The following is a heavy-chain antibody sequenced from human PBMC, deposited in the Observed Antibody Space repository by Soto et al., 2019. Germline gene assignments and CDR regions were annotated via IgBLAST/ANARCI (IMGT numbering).Heavy chain of an antibody. CDR2: IYYSGST. V-gene: IGHV4-39*01. J-gene: IGHJ5*02. D-gene: IGHD2-2*01. Sequence: SETLSLTCTVSGGSISSSSYYWGWIRQPPGKGLEWIGSIYYSGSTYYNPSLKSRVTISVDTSKNQFSLKLSSVTAADTAVYYCARRVVVVPAAPLWFDPWGQGTLVTVSS. CDR1: GGSISSSSYY. CDR3: ARRVVVVPAAPLWFDP.